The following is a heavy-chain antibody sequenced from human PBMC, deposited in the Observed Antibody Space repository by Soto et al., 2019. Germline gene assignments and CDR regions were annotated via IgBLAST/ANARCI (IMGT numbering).Heavy chain of an antibody. V-gene: IGHV4-39*02. D-gene: IGHD6-6*01. Sequence: SESLSLTCPFSGSSIGGSSYYWGWIRQPPGKGLEWIANIYHSGRTHYNPSLKSRLTISVDTSKNHFSLKLTSVTAADMAVYYCARGVVPDVWGQGTTVTVSS. J-gene: IGHJ6*02. CDR3: ARGVVPDV. CDR1: GSSIGGSSYY. CDR2: IYHSGRT.